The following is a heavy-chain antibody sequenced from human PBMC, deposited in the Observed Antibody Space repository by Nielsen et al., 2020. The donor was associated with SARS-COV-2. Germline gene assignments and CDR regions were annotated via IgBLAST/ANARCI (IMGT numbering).Heavy chain of an antibody. CDR2: INPTNGGT. J-gene: IGHJ4*02. CDR3: ARDLRSSGWGFDY. V-gene: IGHV1-46*01. CDR1: GYTFTNNY. D-gene: IGHD6-19*01. Sequence: ASVKVSCKASGYTFTNNYMHWVRQAPGQGLEWMGLINPTNGGTTYAQKFQGRVTMTTDTSTSTAYMELRSLRSDDTAVYYCARDLRSSGWGFDYWGQGTLVTVSS.